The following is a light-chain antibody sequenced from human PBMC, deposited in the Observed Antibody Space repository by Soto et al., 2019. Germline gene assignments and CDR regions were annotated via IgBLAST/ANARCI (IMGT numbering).Light chain of an antibody. J-gene: IGLJ2*01. V-gene: IGLV7-43*01. CDR1: TGAVTSGYY. CDR3: LLFYGDGVV. CDR2: STT. Sequence: QTVVTQEPSLTVSPGGTVTLACACSTGAVTSGYYPNWFQQKPGQPPRALIYSTTYKHSWTPARFSGSLLGGKAALTLSGVQPEDEADYYCLLFYGDGVVFGGGTKVTVL.